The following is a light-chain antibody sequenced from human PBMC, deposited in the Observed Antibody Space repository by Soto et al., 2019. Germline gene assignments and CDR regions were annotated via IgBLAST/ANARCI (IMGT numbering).Light chain of an antibody. CDR1: SSNIGSNT. V-gene: IGLV1-44*01. CDR3: AAWDDSLNLV. CDR2: SNN. Sequence: QPVLTQPPSASGTPGQRVTISCSGSSSNIGSNTVNWYQQLPGTAPKLLIYSNNQRPSGVPDRFSGSKSVTSASLAISGLQSEDEAAYYCAAWDDSLNLVFGGGTKLTVL. J-gene: IGLJ2*01.